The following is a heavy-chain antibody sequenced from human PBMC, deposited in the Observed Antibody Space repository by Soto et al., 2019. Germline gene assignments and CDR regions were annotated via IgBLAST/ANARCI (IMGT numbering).Heavy chain of an antibody. CDR1: GGSFSTYY. J-gene: IGHJ4*02. Sequence: QVQLQQLGAGLLNPSETLSLTCGVYGGSFSTYYWSWIRQPQGKGLEWIGEINQSGSTNYNPSLKSRVTMSLDTSKKQFSLKMSSVTAADTAVYYCARGYYYDSPRLDSWGQGTLVTVSS. CDR2: INQSGST. D-gene: IGHD3-22*01. CDR3: ARGYYYDSPRLDS. V-gene: IGHV4-34*01.